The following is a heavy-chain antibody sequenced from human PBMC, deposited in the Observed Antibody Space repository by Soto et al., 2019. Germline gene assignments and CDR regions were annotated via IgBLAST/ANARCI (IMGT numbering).Heavy chain of an antibody. D-gene: IGHD2-2*01. CDR1: GYTFTSYG. CDR3: ARDVPAAPDPIYYYYGMDV. V-gene: IGHV1-18*01. Sequence: QVQLVQSGAEVKKPGASVKVSCKASGYTFTSYGISWVRQAPGQGLEWMGWISAYNGNTNYAQKLQGRVTMTTDTSTITAYMELRSLRSDDTAVYYCARDVPAAPDPIYYYYGMDVWGQGTTVTVSS. J-gene: IGHJ6*02. CDR2: ISAYNGNT.